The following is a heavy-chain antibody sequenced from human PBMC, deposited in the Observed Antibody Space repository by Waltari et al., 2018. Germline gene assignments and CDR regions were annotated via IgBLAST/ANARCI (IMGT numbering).Heavy chain of an antibody. CDR3: ARAPNCSGGSCYRGWFDP. J-gene: IGHJ5*02. CDR1: GYSISSGYY. V-gene: IGHV4-38-2*02. CDR2: IYHSGSP. Sequence: QVQLQESGPGLVKPSETLSLTCTVSGYSISSGYYWGWIRQPPGKGLEWIGSIYHSGSPYYTPSLKSRVTISVDTSKNQFSLKLSSVTAADTAVYYCARAPNCSGGSCYRGWFDPWGQGTLVTVSS. D-gene: IGHD2-15*01.